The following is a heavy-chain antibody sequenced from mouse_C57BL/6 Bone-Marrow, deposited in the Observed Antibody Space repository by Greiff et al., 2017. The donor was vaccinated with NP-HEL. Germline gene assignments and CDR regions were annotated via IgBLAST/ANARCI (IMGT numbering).Heavy chain of an antibody. J-gene: IGHJ2*01. CDR3: TRRLRLRRALDY. CDR1: GYTFTDYE. CDR2: IDPETGGT. V-gene: IGHV1-15*01. D-gene: IGHD2-4*01. Sequence: QVQLKESGAELVRPGASVTLSCKASGYTFTDYEMHWVKQTPVHGLEWIGAIDPETGGTAYNQKFKGKAILTADKSSSTAYMELRSLTSEDSAVYYCTRRLRLRRALDYWGQGTTLTVSS.